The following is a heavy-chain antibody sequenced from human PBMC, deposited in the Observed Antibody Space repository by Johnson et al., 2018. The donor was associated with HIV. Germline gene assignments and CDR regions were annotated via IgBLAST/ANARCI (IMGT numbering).Heavy chain of an antibody. CDR2: ISYDGSNK. CDR3: ARKQWLEIPSDAFDV. CDR1: GFTFSDYY. V-gene: IGHV3-30*03. Sequence: QMQLVESGGGLVKPGGSLRLSCAASGFTFSDYYMSWIRQAPGKGLEWVAIISYDGSNKYYADSVKGRFTISRDNSKNTLYLQMNSLRAEDTAVYYCARKQWLEIPSDAFDVWGQGTMVTVSS. D-gene: IGHD6-19*01. J-gene: IGHJ3*01.